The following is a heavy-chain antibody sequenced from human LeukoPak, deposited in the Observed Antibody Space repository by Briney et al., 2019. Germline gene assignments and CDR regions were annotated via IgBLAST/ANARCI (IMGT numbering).Heavy chain of an antibody. CDR2: IYHSGST. CDR1: GGSISSSNW. CDR3: ARGGGVAGTPYNPYDY. V-gene: IGHV4-4*02. D-gene: IGHD6-19*01. J-gene: IGHJ4*02. Sequence: SETLSLTCAVSGGSISSSNWWSWVRQPPGKGLEWIGEIYHSGSTNYNPSLKSRVTISVDTSKNQFSLKLSSVTAADTAVYYCARGGGVAGTPYNPYDYWGQGTLVTVSS.